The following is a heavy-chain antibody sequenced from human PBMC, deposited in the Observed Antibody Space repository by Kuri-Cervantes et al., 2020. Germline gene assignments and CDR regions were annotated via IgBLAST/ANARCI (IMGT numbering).Heavy chain of an antibody. Sequence: SDPTLVKPTQTLTLTCTFSGFSLSTSGMCVSWIRQPPGKALEWLALIDWDDDKYYSTSLKTRLTISKDTSKNQVVLTMTNMDPVDTATYCCAHRLFDDNWFDPWGQGTLVTVSS. CDR2: IDWDDDK. V-gene: IGHV2-70*12. J-gene: IGHJ5*02. CDR3: AHRLFDDNWFDP. CDR1: GFSLSTSGMC. D-gene: IGHD2-21*01.